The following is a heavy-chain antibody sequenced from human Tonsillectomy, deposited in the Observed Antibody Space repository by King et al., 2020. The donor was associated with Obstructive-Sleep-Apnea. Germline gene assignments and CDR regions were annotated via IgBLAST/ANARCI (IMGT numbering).Heavy chain of an antibody. CDR2: ISSSSSTI. D-gene: IGHD4-23*01. CDR1: GFTFSSYS. CDR3: ARGTSSQNYGGNDVVDDFDY. J-gene: IGHJ4*02. Sequence: VQLVESGGGLVQPGGSLRLSCAASGFTFSSYSMNWVRQAPGKGLEWVSYISSSSSTIYYADSVKGRFTISRDNAKNSLYLQMNSLRAEDTAVYYCARGTSSQNYGGNDVVDDFDYWGQGTLVTVSS. V-gene: IGHV3-48*04.